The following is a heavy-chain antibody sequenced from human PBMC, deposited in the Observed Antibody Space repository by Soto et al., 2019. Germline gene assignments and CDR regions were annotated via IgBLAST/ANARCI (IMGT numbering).Heavy chain of an antibody. Sequence: QVQLVQSGAEVKKPGASVKVSCKASGYTFTSYDINWVRQATGQGLEWMGWMNPNSGNTGYAQKFQGRVTMTRSTSIVTAYMEMSSLRSEATAVYYCARPRSGSYYYGMDVWGQGTAVTVSS. CDR3: ARPRSGSYYYGMDV. V-gene: IGHV1-8*01. J-gene: IGHJ6*02. CDR2: MNPNSGNT. D-gene: IGHD3-3*01. CDR1: GYTFTSYD.